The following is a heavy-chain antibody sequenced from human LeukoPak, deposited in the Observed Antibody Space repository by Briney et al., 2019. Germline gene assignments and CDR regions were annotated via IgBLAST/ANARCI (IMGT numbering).Heavy chain of an antibody. D-gene: IGHD5/OR15-5a*01. Sequence: PGGSLRLSCAASGFTFSTYAMIWVRQAPGKGLEWVSVISGNGGGTYFADSVKGRFTISRDNSKNTLYLQMNSLRAEDTAIYYCAKGGSVTAPDDASGIWGQGTMVTVSS. J-gene: IGHJ3*02. CDR1: GFTFSTYA. CDR3: AKGGSVTAPDDASGI. V-gene: IGHV3-23*01. CDR2: ISGNGGGT.